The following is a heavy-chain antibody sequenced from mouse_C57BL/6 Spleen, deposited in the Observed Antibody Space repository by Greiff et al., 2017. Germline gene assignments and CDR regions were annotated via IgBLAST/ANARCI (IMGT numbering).Heavy chain of an antibody. D-gene: IGHD2-5*01. V-gene: IGHV1-26*01. CDR2: INPNNGGT. CDR3: ARGGYYSNFFFDY. CDR1: GYTFTDYY. Sequence: VQLQQSGPELVKPGASVKISCKASGYTFTDYYMNWVKQSHGKSLEWIGDINPNNGGTSYNQKFKGKATLTVDKSSSTAYMELRSLTSEDSAVYYCARGGYYSNFFFDYWGQGTTLTVSS. J-gene: IGHJ2*01.